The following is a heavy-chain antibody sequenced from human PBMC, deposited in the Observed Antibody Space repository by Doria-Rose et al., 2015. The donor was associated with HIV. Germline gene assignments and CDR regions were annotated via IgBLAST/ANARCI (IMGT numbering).Heavy chain of an antibody. D-gene: IGHD2-21*02. CDR1: GFRFDDYA. CDR3: TKRRGVTDIDPFDI. J-gene: IGHJ3*02. V-gene: IGHV3-9*01. Sequence: VQLVQSGGGLLQPGRALRLSCAASGFRFDDYAMHWVRQTPGKGLEWVAGISWNSDTIDYADSVKGRFTISRDNAKNSLYLQMNSLRAEGTALYYCTKRRGVTDIDPFDIWGQGTMVIVSS. CDR2: ISWNSDTI.